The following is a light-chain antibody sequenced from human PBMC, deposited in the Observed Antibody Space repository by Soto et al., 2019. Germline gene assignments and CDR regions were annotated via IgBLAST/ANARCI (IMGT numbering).Light chain of an antibody. J-gene: IGKJ4*01. CDR1: QSVSNY. CDR2: DAS. CDR3: QQHINRLS. V-gene: IGKV3-11*01. Sequence: EIVLTQSPATLSLSPGERATLSCRASQSVSNYLAWYQQKPGQAPRLLIYDASNRATGLPARFSGSGSGTDFTLPISTLEPEDFAVYYCQQHINRLSFGGGTKVEIK.